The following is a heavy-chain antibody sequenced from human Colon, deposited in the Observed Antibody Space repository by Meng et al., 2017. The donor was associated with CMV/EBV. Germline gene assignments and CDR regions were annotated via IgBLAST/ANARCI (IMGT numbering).Heavy chain of an antibody. Sequence: SETLSLTCTVSGASISNYYWSWIRQSPGKGLEWIASVFSTRSTNYNASLKSRVTISVDTSNKQVSLKLTSVTAADTALYYCAKGVSNDFWSGYYRGFDSWGQGTLVTVSS. V-gene: IGHV4-59*01. CDR2: VFSTRST. CDR1: GASISNYY. CDR3: AKGVSNDFWSGYYRGFDS. J-gene: IGHJ4*02. D-gene: IGHD3-3*01.